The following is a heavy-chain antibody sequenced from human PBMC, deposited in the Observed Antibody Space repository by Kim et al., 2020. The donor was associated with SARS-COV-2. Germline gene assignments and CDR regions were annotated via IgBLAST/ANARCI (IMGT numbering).Heavy chain of an antibody. J-gene: IGHJ5*02. Sequence: ASVKVSCKASGYTFTSYYISWVRQATGQGLEWMGWMNPNSGSTGYAQKFQGRVTMTRNPSTTTAYMELSSLRSEDTAVYYCARGREITATCDSGFDPWGQGTLVTVSS. CDR2: MNPNSGST. D-gene: IGHD5-12*01. CDR3: ARGREITATCDSGFDP. V-gene: IGHV1-8*01. CDR1: GYTFTSYY.